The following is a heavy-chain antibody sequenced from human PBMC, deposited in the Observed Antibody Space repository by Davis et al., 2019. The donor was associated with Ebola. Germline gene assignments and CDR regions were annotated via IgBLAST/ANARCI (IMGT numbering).Heavy chain of an antibody. D-gene: IGHD3-16*01. CDR3: ARGATQAWAYYLDY. CDR2: FDDSGST. V-gene: IGHV4-59*01. J-gene: IGHJ4*02. CDR1: GGSITSYC. Sequence: MPSETLSLTCTVSGGSITSYCWNWIRQPPGKGLEWIGYFDDSGSTTFNPSLKSRVAMSVDASKNQFSLKLNSVTAADTAVYYCARGATQAWAYYLDYWGQGTPVTVSS.